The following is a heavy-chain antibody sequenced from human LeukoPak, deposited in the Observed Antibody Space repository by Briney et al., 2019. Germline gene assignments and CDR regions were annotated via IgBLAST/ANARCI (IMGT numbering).Heavy chain of an antibody. J-gene: IGHJ3*02. Sequence: GGSLRPSCAPFDLTSITFGMTGVGRPPGKGLRGGEVLSYDGTTKYYADSVKGRFTISRDNSRTPLYLQMNSLRPDDTAVYYCARTPRPNTWSDAFDIWGQGTMVTVSS. CDR2: LSYDGTTK. CDR1: DLTSITFG. D-gene: IGHD2-15*01. V-gene: IGHV3-30*01. CDR3: ARTPRPNTWSDAFDI.